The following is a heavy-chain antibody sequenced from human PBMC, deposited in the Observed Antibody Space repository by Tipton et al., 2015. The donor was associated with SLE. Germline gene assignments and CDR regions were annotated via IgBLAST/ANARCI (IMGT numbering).Heavy chain of an antibody. CDR3: ARFRDEYYYYAMDV. CDR1: GGSINRSY. Sequence: TLSLTCTVSGGSINRSYWSWIRQPPGKGLEWIGYAYYSGSTNYNPSLKSRVTISMDPSKNQFSLKLNSVTAADTAVYYCARFRDEYYYYAMDVWGQGTTVTVSS. CDR2: AYYSGST. V-gene: IGHV4-59*08. J-gene: IGHJ6*02.